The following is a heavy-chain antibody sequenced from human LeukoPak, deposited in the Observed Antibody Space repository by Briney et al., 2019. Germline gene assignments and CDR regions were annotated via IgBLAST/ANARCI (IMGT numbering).Heavy chain of an antibody. CDR2: IIPIFGTA. CDR3: ARVSGITMIPFFDH. D-gene: IGHD3-22*01. V-gene: IGHV1-69*13. Sequence: ASVKVSCKASGYTFTSYAISWVRQAPGQGLEWMGGIIPIFGTANYAQKFQGRVTITADESTSTAYMELSSLRSEDTAVYYCARVSGITMIPFFDHWGQGTLVTVSS. J-gene: IGHJ4*02. CDR1: GYTFTSYA.